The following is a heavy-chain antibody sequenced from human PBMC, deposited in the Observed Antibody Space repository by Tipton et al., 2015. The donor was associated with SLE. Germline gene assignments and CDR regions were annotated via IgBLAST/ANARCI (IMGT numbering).Heavy chain of an antibody. J-gene: IGHJ4*02. CDR1: GGSISRDSYY. Sequence: LRLSCFVSGGSISRDSYYWVWIRQSPGKGLEWIGSIYHTGNTDYNPSLKRRAAISVDTSKNLFSLRLSSLTAADTAVYYCAVGGWELRWGQGTQVTVSS. D-gene: IGHD1-26*01. CDR3: AVGGWELR. V-gene: IGHV4-39*01. CDR2: IYHTGNT.